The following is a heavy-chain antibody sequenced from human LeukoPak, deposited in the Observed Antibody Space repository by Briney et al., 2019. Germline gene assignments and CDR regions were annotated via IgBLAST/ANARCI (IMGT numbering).Heavy chain of an antibody. CDR2: ININTGGT. D-gene: IGHD1-1*01. V-gene: IGHV1-2*02. Sequence: ASVKVSCKTSGYTFTGYYLHWVRHAPGHGLVCMGWININTGGTTYPQKFQCRVTMTRDTSISTACMEVSNLRSDDTAVYYCARDPGYKSLDFWGEGTLVTVSS. J-gene: IGHJ4*02. CDR1: GYTFTGYY. CDR3: ARDPGYKSLDF.